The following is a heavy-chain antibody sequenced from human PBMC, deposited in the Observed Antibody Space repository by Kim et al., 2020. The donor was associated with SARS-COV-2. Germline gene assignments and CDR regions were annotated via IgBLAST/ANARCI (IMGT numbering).Heavy chain of an antibody. CDR3: ARAIPSAVTTGGYFDY. D-gene: IGHD4-17*01. V-gene: IGHV4-31*02. J-gene: IGHJ4*02. Sequence: SLKRRVTISVDTSKNQFSLKLSSVTAADTAVYYCARAIPSAVTTGGYFDYWGQGTLVTVSS.